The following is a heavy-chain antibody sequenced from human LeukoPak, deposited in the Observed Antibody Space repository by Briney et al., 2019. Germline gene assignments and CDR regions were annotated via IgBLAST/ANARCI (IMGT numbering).Heavy chain of an antibody. CDR1: GYTFTGYY. J-gene: IGHJ4*02. CDR2: INPNSGGT. Sequence: ASVKVSCKASGYTFTGYYMHWVRQAPGQGLEWMGWINPNSGGTNYAQKFQGRVTMTRDTSISTAYMELSRLRSEDTAVYYCARVGYSSSWYSLDYWGQGTLVTVSS. CDR3: ARVGYSSSWYSLDY. D-gene: IGHD6-13*01. V-gene: IGHV1-2*02.